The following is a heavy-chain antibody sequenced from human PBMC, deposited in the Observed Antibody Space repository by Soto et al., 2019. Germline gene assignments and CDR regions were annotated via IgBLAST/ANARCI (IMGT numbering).Heavy chain of an antibody. CDR3: VRDGTKTLRDWFDH. D-gene: IGHD1-1*01. J-gene: IGHJ5*02. CDR1: GSSISGFY. V-gene: IGHV4-4*07. CDR2: IYATGTT. Sequence: XETLSLTCTVSGSSISGFYWSWIRKSAGKGLDWIGRIYATGTTDYNPSLKSRVMMSVDTSKKQFSLKLRSVTAADTAVYYCVRDGTKTLRDWFDHWGQGISVTVSS.